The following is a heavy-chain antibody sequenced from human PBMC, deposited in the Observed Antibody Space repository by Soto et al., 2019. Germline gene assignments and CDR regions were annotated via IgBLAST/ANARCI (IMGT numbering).Heavy chain of an antibody. CDR2: INAYNGHT. D-gene: IGHD3-3*01. CDR3: GRDRDYYDFWSTYCDALDM. Sequence: QGPLVQSGAEVKKPGASVKVSCKASGYTFTSSARHWVRQAPGQRLEWMGWINAYNGHTKYSQKFQGRVTITRDRSASTGDMALSSLRSEFTAVYFCGRDRDYYDFWSTYCDALDMWGQGTMVTVSS. CDR1: GYTFTSSA. V-gene: IGHV1-3*01. J-gene: IGHJ3*02.